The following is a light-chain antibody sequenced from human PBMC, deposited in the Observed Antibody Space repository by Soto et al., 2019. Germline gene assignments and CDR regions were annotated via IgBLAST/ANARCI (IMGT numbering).Light chain of an antibody. CDR2: GAS. Sequence: SVLPQSPGTLSLSPGERATLSCRASQSVSSSYLAWYQQKPGQAPRLLIYGASTRATGIPARFRGSGSGTEFTLTINSLQSEDFAVYYCQQYNNWTMWTFGQGTKVDI. CDR3: QQYNNWTMWT. CDR1: QSVSSSY. V-gene: IGKV3-15*01. J-gene: IGKJ1*01.